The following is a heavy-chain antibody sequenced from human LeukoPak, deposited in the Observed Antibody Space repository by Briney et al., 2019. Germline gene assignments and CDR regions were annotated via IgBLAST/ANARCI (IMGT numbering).Heavy chain of an antibody. Sequence: SETLSLTCTVSGGSISSSSYYWGWIRQPPGKGLEWIASIYYSGSTYYNPSLKSRVTISVDTSKNQFSLKLSSVTAADTAVYYCARQGQQLRPFDYWGQGTLVTVSS. D-gene: IGHD6-13*01. V-gene: IGHV4-39*01. J-gene: IGHJ4*02. CDR1: GGSISSSSYY. CDR3: ARQGQQLRPFDY. CDR2: IYYSGST.